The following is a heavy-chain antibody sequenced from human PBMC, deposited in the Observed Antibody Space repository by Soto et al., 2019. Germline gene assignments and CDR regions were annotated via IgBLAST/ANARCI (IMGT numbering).Heavy chain of an antibody. J-gene: IGHJ4*02. CDR3: ARSPSWETTVTPYYFDY. Sequence: QVQLVQSGAEVKKPGASVKVSCEASRYTCISYDIDRVQQATGQGLEWMGWMNPKSANRGYAQNFQGRVTMTRNTSISTAYMELSSLRSEDTAVYYCARSPSWETTVTPYYFDYWGQGTLVTVSS. V-gene: IGHV1-8*01. CDR1: RYTCISYD. D-gene: IGHD4-4*01. CDR2: MNPKSANR.